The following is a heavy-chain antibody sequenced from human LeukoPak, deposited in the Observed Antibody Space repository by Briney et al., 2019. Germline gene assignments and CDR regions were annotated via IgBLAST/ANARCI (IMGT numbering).Heavy chain of an antibody. CDR1: GYTFTGYY. V-gene: IGHV1-2*06. Sequence: ASVKVSCKASGYTFTGYYMHWVRQAPGQGLEWMGRINPNRGGTNNAQKFQGRVTMTRDTSISTAYMELSRLRSDDTAVYYCARSTENWNDVGSFDYWGQGTLVTVSS. J-gene: IGHJ4*02. CDR3: ARSTENWNDVGSFDY. D-gene: IGHD1-1*01. CDR2: INPNRGGT.